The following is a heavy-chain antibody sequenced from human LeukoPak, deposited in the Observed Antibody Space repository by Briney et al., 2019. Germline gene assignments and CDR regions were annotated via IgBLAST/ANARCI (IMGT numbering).Heavy chain of an antibody. J-gene: IGHJ3*02. CDR1: GGSFSGYY. CDR2: INHSGST. Sequence: PSETLSLTCAVYGGSFSGYYWSWIRQPPGKGLEWIGEINHSGSTNYNPSLKSRVTISVDTSKNQFSLKLSSVTAADTAVYYCASGITMIALDAFDIWGQGTMVTVSS. D-gene: IGHD3-22*01. CDR3: ASGITMIALDAFDI. V-gene: IGHV4-34*01.